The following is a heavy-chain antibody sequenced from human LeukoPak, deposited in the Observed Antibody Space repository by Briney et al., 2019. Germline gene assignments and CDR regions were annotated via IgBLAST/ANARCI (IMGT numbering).Heavy chain of an antibody. D-gene: IGHD3-3*01. J-gene: IGHJ3*02. CDR2: IYPGDSDT. CDR3: ARRAYYDFWSGYPGAFDI. CDR1: GYSFTSYW. V-gene: IGHV5-51*01. Sequence: GESLKISCKGSGYSFTSYWIGWVRQMPGKGVEWMGIIYPGDSDTRYSPSLQGQVTISADKFISTAYLQWSSLKASDTAMYYCARRAYYDFWSGYPGAFDIWGQGTMVTVSS.